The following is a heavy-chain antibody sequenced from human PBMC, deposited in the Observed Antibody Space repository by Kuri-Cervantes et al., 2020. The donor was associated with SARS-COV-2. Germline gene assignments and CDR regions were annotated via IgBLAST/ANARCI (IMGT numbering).Heavy chain of an antibody. D-gene: IGHD6-19*01. J-gene: IGHJ6*03. Sequence: SVKVSCKASGGTFSSYAISWVRQAPGQGLEWMGGIIPIFGTANYAQKFQGRVTITADESTSTAYMDLSSLRSEDTAVYYCAREGYSSGWSHYYYYMDVWGKGTTVTVSS. V-gene: IGHV1-69*13. CDR2: IIPIFGTA. CDR1: GGTFSSYA. CDR3: AREGYSSGWSHYYYYMDV.